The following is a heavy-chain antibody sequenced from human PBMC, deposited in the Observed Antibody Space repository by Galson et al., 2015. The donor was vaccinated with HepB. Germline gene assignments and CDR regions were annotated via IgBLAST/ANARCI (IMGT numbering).Heavy chain of an antibody. CDR1: GITFSSYW. CDR2: IKQDGSEK. V-gene: IGHV3-7*01. J-gene: IGHJ4*02. CDR3: ARGGYSGYDYLDY. Sequence: SLRLSCAASGITFSSYWMSWVRQAPGKGLEWVANIKQDGSEKYYMDSVKGRFTISRDNAENSLYLQMNSLRAEDTAVYYCARGGYSGYDYLDYWGQGTLVTVSS. D-gene: IGHD5-12*01.